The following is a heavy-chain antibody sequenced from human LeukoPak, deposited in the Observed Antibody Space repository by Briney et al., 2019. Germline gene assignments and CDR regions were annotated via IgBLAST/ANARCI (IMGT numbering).Heavy chain of an antibody. CDR2: IRGSGGST. D-gene: IGHD6-19*01. CDR3: AREGSSGWYSFDY. Sequence: PGGSLRLSCAASGFTFSNAWMSWVRQAPGKGLEWVSGIRGSGGSTYYADSVKGRFTISRDNSKNTLYTQMNSLRAEDTAVYYCAREGSSGWYSFDYWGQGTLVTVSS. V-gene: IGHV3-23*01. CDR1: GFTFSNAW. J-gene: IGHJ4*02.